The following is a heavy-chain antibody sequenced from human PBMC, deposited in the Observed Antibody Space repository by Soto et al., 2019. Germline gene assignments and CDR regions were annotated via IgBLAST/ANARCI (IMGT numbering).Heavy chain of an antibody. CDR3: ARVERAYCGGDCYDY. V-gene: IGHV3-21*01. Sequence: EVQLVEFGGGLVKPGGSLRLSCAASGFTFSSYSMNWVRQAPGKGLEWVSSISSSSSYIYYADSVKGRFTISRDNAKNSLYLQMNSLRAEDTAVYYCARVERAYCGGDCYDYWGQGTLVTVSS. J-gene: IGHJ4*02. CDR1: GFTFSSYS. D-gene: IGHD2-21*01. CDR2: ISSSSSYI.